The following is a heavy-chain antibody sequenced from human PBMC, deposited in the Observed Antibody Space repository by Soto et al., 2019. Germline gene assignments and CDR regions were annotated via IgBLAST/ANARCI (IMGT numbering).Heavy chain of an antibody. CDR2: ISSTTNYI. CDR3: ARESEDLTSNFDY. Sequence: GGSLRLSCAASGFTVSSTYLTWVRQAPGKGLEWVSSISSTTNYIYYADSMKGRFTVSRDNAKNSVYLEMNSLSAEDTAVYYCARESEDLTSNFDYWGQGTLVTVSS. V-gene: IGHV3-21*01. CDR1: GFTVSSTY. J-gene: IGHJ4*02.